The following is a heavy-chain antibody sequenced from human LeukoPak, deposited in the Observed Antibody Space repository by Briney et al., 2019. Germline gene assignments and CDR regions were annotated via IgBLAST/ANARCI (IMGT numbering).Heavy chain of an antibody. D-gene: IGHD1-20*01. CDR2: IYHSGST. Sequence: SETLSLTCTVSGVSTSSHYWSWIRHPPGKGLDYIGYIYHSGSTNYNPSLRSRVTMSVDTSKKQFSLRLSSVTAADTAVYYCARLTGMTGAFDIWSQGTMVTVSS. V-gene: IGHV4-59*11. CDR1: GVSTSSHY. J-gene: IGHJ3*02. CDR3: ARLTGMTGAFDI.